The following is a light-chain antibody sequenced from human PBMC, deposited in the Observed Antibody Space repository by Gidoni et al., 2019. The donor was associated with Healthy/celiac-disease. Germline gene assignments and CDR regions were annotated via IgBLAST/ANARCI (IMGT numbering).Light chain of an antibody. CDR2: DAS. CDR1: QSVSSY. CDR3: QQRSNWSPIT. V-gene: IGKV3-11*01. J-gene: IGKJ5*01. Sequence: EIVLTQSPATISLSPGERSTLSCMDSQSVSSYLDWYQQKPGQAPRLLIYDASNRATGIQARLSGSGSGTDFTLTISSLEPEDFAVYYCQQRSNWSPITFGQGTRLEIK.